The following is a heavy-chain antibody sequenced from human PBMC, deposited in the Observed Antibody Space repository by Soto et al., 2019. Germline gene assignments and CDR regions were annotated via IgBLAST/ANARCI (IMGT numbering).Heavy chain of an antibody. CDR3: ARAQGVAKIKGNYDC. CDR1: GLTSRSHA. V-gene: IGHV3-23*01. Sequence: EVQLLESGGGLAQPGGSLRLSCVVSGLTSRSHAMYWVRQAPGQGLEWVAGISGGGYTAYYPDSVRGHFTISRDNSKKTGYLQIDNVRPDNTAVYNSARAQGVAKIKGNYDCWGQGTVVTGS. CDR2: ISGGGYTA. D-gene: IGHD5-12*01. J-gene: IGHJ4*02.